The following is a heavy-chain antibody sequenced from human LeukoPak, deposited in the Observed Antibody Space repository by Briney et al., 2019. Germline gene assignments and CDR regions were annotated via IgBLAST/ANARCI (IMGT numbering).Heavy chain of an antibody. CDR3: ARGRASSSWYPLEYFQH. V-gene: IGHV4-34*01. CDR2: INHSGST. J-gene: IGHJ1*01. CDR1: GGSFSGYY. D-gene: IGHD6-13*01. Sequence: SETLSLTCAVYGGSFSGYYWSWIRQPPGKGLEWIGEINHSGSTNYNPSLKSRVTISVDTSKNQFSLKLSSVTAADTAVYYRARGRASSSWYPLEYFQHWGQGTLVTVSS.